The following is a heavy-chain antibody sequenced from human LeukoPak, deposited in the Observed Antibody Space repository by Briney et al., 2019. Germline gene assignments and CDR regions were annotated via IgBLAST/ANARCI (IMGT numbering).Heavy chain of an antibody. J-gene: IGHJ6*02. V-gene: IGHV4-59*08. D-gene: IGHD3-3*01. CDR1: GGSISSYY. CDR3: ARQTPYDFWSGYPRGYYGMDV. Sequence: SETLSLTCTVSGGSISSYYWSWIRQPPGKGLEWIGYIYYSGRTNYNPSLKSRVTISVDTSKNQFSLKLSSVTAADTAVYYCARQTPYDFWSGYPRGYYGMDVWGQGTTVTVSS. CDR2: IYYSGRT.